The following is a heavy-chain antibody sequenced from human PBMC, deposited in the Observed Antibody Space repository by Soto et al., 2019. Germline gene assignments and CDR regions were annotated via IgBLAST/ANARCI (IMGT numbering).Heavy chain of an antibody. CDR2: VYYTGTT. V-gene: IGHV4-31*03. CDR3: ARDDKQLVGWFDP. J-gene: IGHJ5*02. D-gene: IGHD6-13*01. CDR1: GGSISNSRSNY. Sequence: PSETLSLTCSVSGGSISNSRSNYWTWIRQLPGKGLEWIGYVYYTGTTYYNPSLKSRAIISVDTSKNRFSLKLSSVTAADTAVYYCARDDKQLVGWFDPWGQGTPVTVSS.